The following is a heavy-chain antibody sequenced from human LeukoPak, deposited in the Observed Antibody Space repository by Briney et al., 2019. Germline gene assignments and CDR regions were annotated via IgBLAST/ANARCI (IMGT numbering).Heavy chain of an antibody. D-gene: IGHD2-2*01. CDR3: ARGEFICTINTCYASALDS. J-gene: IGHJ4*02. CDR1: GYTFTSYA. CDR2: IRAHNGDT. Sequence: ASVKVSCKASGYTFTSYAISWVRQAPGQGLEWMGWIRAHNGDTNHAQQLQGRVTMTTDTSTRTAYMELRSLRSEDTAVYYCARGEFICTINTCYASALDSWGQGTLFTVSS. V-gene: IGHV1-18*01.